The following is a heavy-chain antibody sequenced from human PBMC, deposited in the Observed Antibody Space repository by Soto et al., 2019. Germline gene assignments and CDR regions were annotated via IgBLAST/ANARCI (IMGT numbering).Heavy chain of an antibody. V-gene: IGHV3-23*01. CDR3: AKTDKFNSESSGWANRFDY. CDR1: GFTFCNYV. CDR2: IVFSVSDT. Sequence: EVQLLESGGGLVQPGGSLRLSCAASGFTFCNYVMTWLRQAPGKGLEWVSSIVFSVSDTFYADSVQGRFTVSRDNSKNTLFLQMNSLRAEDTAVYYCAKTDKFNSESSGWANRFDYWGQGTLVTVSS. J-gene: IGHJ4*02. D-gene: IGHD6-19*01.